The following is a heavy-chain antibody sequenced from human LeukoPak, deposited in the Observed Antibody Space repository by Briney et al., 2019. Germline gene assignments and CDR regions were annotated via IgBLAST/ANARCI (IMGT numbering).Heavy chain of an antibody. CDR1: GFTFSSYA. Sequence: GGSLRLSCAASGFTFSSYAKSWVRQAPGQGLEWVSGISGAGGDTSYADSVKGRFTISRDISKNMVYLLMSSLRAEDTAVYYCAKSTGNYHYYYALDVWGQGTTVTVS. V-gene: IGHV3-23*01. CDR2: ISGAGGDT. J-gene: IGHJ6*02. CDR3: AKSTGNYHYYYALDV. D-gene: IGHD3-9*01.